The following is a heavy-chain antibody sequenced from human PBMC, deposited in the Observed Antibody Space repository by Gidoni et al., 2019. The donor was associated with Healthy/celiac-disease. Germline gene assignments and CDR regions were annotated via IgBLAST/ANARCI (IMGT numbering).Heavy chain of an antibody. D-gene: IGHD6-19*01. CDR2: INPNSGGT. Sequence: QVQLVQSGAEVKKPGASVKVSCKASGYTFTGYSMHWVRQAPGQGLEWMGWINPNSGGTNYAQKFQGRVTMTRDTSISTAYMELSRLRSDDTAVYYCARGKIAVAGTWELDYPDDYWGQGTLVTVSS. CDR1: GYTFTGYS. J-gene: IGHJ4*02. V-gene: IGHV1-2*02. CDR3: ARGKIAVAGTWELDYPDDY.